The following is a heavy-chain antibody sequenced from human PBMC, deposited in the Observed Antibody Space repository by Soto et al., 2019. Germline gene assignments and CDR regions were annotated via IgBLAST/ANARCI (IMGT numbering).Heavy chain of an antibody. D-gene: IGHD3-22*01. J-gene: IGHJ4*02. CDR2: INPNSGDT. CDR3: ARASHYYDSSGTNDY. Sequence: ASVKVSCQASPYTFTDYYIHWVRQAPGQGLECTGSINPNSGDTKYAQKFQGRVTMTRDTSTSTAHMELRSLRSDDTAGYYCARASHYYDSSGTNDYWGQGTLVTVSS. CDR1: PYTFTDYY. V-gene: IGHV1-2*02.